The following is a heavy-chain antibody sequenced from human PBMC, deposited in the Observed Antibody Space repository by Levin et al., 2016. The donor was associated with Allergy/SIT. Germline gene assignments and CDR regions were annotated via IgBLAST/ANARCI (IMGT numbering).Heavy chain of an antibody. CDR3: AKARPTIRRVFDY. J-gene: IGHJ4*02. V-gene: IGHV3-23*01. CDR1: GFTFNSFG. Sequence: GESLKISCAASGFTFNSFGMSWIRQAPGKGLEWVAAISGKGVSTYYADSVKGRFTISRDNSKNTVYLQMTSLRAEDTAVYYCAKARPTIRRVFDYWGQGALVTVSS. CDR2: ISGKGVST. D-gene: IGHD6-6*01.